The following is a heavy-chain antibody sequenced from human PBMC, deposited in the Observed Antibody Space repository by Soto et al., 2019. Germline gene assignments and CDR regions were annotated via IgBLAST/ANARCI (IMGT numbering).Heavy chain of an antibody. CDR1: GGSISSGGYS. D-gene: IGHD1-1*01. Sequence: PSETLSLTCAVSGGSISSGGYSWSWIRQPPGKGLEWIGYIYHSGSTYYNPSLKSRVTISVDRSKNQFSLKLSSVTAADTAVYYCARVNSESNWNDYYLNYVNWFDPWGQGTLVTVSS. CDR3: ARVNSESNWNDYYLNYVNWFDP. CDR2: IYHSGST. V-gene: IGHV4-30-2*01. J-gene: IGHJ5*02.